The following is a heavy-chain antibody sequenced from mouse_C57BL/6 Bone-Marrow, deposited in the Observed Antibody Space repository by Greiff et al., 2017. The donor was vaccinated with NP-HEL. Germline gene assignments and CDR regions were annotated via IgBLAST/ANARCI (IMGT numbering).Heavy chain of an antibody. J-gene: IGHJ2*01. CDR2: IRNKANNHAT. CDR1: GFTFSDAW. CDR3: TRAPYYYGSSSLYYFDY. V-gene: IGHV6-6*01. Sequence: EVKLLESGGGLVQPGGSMKLSCAASGFTFSDAWMDWVRQSPEKGLEWVAEIRNKANNHATYYAESVKGRFTISRDDSKSSVYLQMNSLRAEDTGIYYCTRAPYYYGSSSLYYFDYWGQGTTLTVSS. D-gene: IGHD1-1*01.